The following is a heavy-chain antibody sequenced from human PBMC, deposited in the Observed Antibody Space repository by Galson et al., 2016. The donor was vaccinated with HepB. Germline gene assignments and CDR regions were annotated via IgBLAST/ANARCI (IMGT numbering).Heavy chain of an antibody. CDR1: GYTFTSYA. Sequence: SVKVSCKASGYTFTSYAMNWVRQAPGQGLEWMGWINTNTGNPTYAQGFTGRFVFSLDTSVSTAYLQISSLKAEDTAVYYCASARYSYGYSDAQFDYWGQGTLVTVSS. CDR3: ASARYSYGYSDAQFDY. CDR2: INTNTGNP. V-gene: IGHV7-4-1*02. D-gene: IGHD5-18*01. J-gene: IGHJ4*02.